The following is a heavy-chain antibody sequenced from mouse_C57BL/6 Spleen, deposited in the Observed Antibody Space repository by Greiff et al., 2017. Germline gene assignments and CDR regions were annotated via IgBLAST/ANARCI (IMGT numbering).Heavy chain of an antibody. V-gene: IGHV5-17*01. D-gene: IGHD1-1*01. J-gene: IGHJ2*01. CDR2: ISCGCSSN. CDR1: GFTFSDYG. CDR3: ATSTTVAHFDY. Sequence: EVMLMESGGGLVKPGGSLKLSCAASGFTFSDYGMHWVRQAPEKGLEWVAYISCGCSSNYYADKVKGRFTISRDNAKNNLFLHMTSLRSENTAMYYCATSTTVAHFDYWGQGTTLTVSS.